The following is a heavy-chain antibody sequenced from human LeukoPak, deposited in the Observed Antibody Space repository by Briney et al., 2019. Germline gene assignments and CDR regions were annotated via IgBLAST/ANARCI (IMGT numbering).Heavy chain of an antibody. CDR1: GFTFSSYA. CDR2: ISGSGGST. CDR3: AKAGTPFHAAYWYFDL. D-gene: IGHD1-26*01. Sequence: GGSLRLSCAASGFTFSSYAMSCVRQAPGKGLEWVSAISGSGGSTYYADSVKGRFTISRDNSKNTLYLQMNSLRAEDTAVYYCAKAGTPFHAAYWYFDLWGRGTLVTVHS. V-gene: IGHV3-23*01. J-gene: IGHJ2*01.